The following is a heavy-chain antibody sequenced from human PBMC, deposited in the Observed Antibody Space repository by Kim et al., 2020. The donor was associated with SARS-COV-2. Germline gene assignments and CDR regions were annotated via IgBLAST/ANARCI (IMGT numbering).Heavy chain of an antibody. Sequence: ASVKVSCKASGYTFTSYAMHWVRQAPGQRLEWMGWINAGNGNTKYSQKFQGRVTITRDTSASTAYMELSNLRSEDTAVYYCARASPYYDFWSGYYPPAYYYYMDVLGKGTTVTVSS. CDR3: ARASPYYDFWSGYYPPAYYYYMDV. J-gene: IGHJ6*03. CDR1: GYTFTSYA. CDR2: INAGNGNT. D-gene: IGHD3-3*01. V-gene: IGHV1-3*01.